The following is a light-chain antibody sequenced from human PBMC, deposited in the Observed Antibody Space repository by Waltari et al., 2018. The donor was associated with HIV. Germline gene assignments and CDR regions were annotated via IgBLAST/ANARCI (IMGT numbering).Light chain of an antibody. CDR2: DVT. CDR3: CSYAGSFTFL. CDR1: TSDVGTYNS. J-gene: IGLJ1*01. Sequence: QSVLTQPRSVSGSPGQSVTIPCTGTTSDVGTYNSVSWYQPHPGKAPKVIIYDVTKRPSGVPDRFSGSKSGYTASLTISGLQIEDEADYFCCSYAGSFTFLFGTGTKVTVL. V-gene: IGLV2-11*01.